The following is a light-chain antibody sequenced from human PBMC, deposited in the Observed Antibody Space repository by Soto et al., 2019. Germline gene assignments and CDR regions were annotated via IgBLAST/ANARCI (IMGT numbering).Light chain of an antibody. CDR2: RAS. CDR3: HQHGGSPET. J-gene: IGKJ1*01. Sequence: DIVLTESPATLSLSPGARATRSGRASQSVSSYLAWYKQKPGQAPRVIIFRASNKATGIPDRFSGSGSGTEFILTISGLQPEDSAIYHCHQHGGSPETFGQGTKVDIK. CDR1: QSVSSY. V-gene: IGKV3-20*01.